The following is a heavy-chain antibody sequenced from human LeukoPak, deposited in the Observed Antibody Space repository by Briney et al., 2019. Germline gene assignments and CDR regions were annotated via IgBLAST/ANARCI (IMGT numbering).Heavy chain of an antibody. Sequence: ASVTVSCTTSGYTFSNYGISWVRQAPGQGLEWMGWITAYNGNRLYAQRFQGRITLTTDTSTSTSYMELRSLEYDDTAIYYCARDNDKVVDHWGQGTLVTVSS. D-gene: IGHD1-1*01. CDR3: ARDNDKVVDH. CDR1: GYTFSNYG. CDR2: ITAYNGNR. J-gene: IGHJ4*01. V-gene: IGHV1-18*01.